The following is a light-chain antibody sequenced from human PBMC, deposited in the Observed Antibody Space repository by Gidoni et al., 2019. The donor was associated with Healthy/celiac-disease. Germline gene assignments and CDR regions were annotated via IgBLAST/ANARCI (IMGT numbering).Light chain of an antibody. CDR1: QGISSY. Sequence: AIRLTQSPSSFSASTGDRVPITCRASQGISSYLAWYQQKPGKAPKLLIYAASTLQSGVPSRCSGSGSGTDFTLTISCLQSEDFATYYCQQYYSYPPFTFGPGTKVDIK. V-gene: IGKV1-8*01. CDR3: QQYYSYPPFT. J-gene: IGKJ3*01. CDR2: AAS.